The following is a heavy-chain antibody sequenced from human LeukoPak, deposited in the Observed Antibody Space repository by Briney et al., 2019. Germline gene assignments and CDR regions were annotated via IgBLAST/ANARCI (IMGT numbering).Heavy chain of an antibody. CDR1: GSGYSISGGFY. V-gene: IGHV4-38-2*02. D-gene: IGHD3-22*01. J-gene: IGHJ4*02. CDR2: IYHSGST. Sequence: SETLSLTCTVSGSGYSISGGFYWGWIRQPQGKGLEWIGSIYHSGSTYYNPSLKSRATISVDTSKNQFSPKLKFVTAADTAVYYCAGQFDSSGSYFYWGQGTLVTVSS. CDR3: AGQFDSSGSYFY.